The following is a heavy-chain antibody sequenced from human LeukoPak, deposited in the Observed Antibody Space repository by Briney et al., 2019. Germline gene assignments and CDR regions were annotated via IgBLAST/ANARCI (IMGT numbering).Heavy chain of an antibody. CDR1: GGTFSSYA. V-gene: IGHV1-69*04. Sequence: SVKVSCTASGGTFSSYAISWVRQAPGQGLEWMGRIIPILGIANYTQKFQGRVTITADKSTSTAYMELSSLRSEDTAVYYCARAGSSSWVDYWGQGTLVTVSS. D-gene: IGHD6-13*01. CDR3: ARAGSSSWVDY. J-gene: IGHJ4*02. CDR2: IIPILGIA.